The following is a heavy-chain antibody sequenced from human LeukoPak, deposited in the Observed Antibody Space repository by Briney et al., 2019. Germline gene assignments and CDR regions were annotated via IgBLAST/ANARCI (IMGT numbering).Heavy chain of an antibody. J-gene: IGHJ6*02. V-gene: IGHV1-2*02. CDR3: ARGPVGFWSGYTYYYYGMDV. D-gene: IGHD3-3*01. Sequence: ASVKVSCKASGYTFTGYYMHWVRQAPGQGLEWMGWINPNSGGTNYAQKFQGRVTMTRDTSISTAYMELSRLRSDDTAAYYCARGPVGFWSGYTYYYYGMDVWGQGTTVTVSS. CDR2: INPNSGGT. CDR1: GYTFTGYY.